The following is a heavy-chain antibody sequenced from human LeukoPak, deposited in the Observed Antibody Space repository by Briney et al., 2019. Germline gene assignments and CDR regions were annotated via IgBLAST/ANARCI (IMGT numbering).Heavy chain of an antibody. V-gene: IGHV4-39*01. CDR3: ARHYSDSSGYYTFDY. D-gene: IGHD3-22*01. Sequence: PSKTLSLTCTVSGGSISSSAYYWGWIRQPPGKGLEWIGTIYYSGSTNYNPSLKSRVTMSVDTSKNQFSLKLNSLTAADTAVYYCARHYSDSSGYYTFDYWGQGTLVTVSS. J-gene: IGHJ4*02. CDR2: IYYSGST. CDR1: GGSISSSAYY.